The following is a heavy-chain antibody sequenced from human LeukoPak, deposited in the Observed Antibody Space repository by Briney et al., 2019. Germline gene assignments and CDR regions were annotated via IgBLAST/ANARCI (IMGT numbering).Heavy chain of an antibody. J-gene: IGHJ4*02. CDR2: ISGSGDSA. CDR3: AKRVGEYSSTWFLDY. CDR1: GFTSSIYT. Sequence: GASLRLSCAASGFTSSIYTMTWVRQAPGKGLEWVSAISGSGDSAFYADSVRGRFTISRDNSKNTLYLQMNSLRAEDTAVYYCAKRVGEYSSTWFLDYWGQGTLVTVSS. V-gene: IGHV3-23*01. D-gene: IGHD6-13*01.